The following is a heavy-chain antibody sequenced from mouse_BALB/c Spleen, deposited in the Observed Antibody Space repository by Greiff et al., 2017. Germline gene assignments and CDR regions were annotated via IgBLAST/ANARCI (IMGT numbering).Heavy chain of an antibody. CDR3: ARRVYYGSSLDY. CDR1: GYAFSSYW. CDR2: IYPGDGDT. V-gene: IGHV1-80*01. D-gene: IGHD1-1*01. J-gene: IGHJ2*01. Sequence: QVQLQQSGAELVRPGSSVKISCKASGYAFSSYWMNWVKQRPGQGLEWIGQIYPGDGDTNYNGKFKGKATLTADKSSSTAYMQLSSLTSEDSAVYFCARRVYYGSSLDYWGQGTTLTVSS.